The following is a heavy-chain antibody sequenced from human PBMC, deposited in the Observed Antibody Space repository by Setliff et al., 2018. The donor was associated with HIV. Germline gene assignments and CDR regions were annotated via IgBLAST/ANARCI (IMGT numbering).Heavy chain of an antibody. CDR2: IKPDGSDK. CDR3: AGRHRSGSYFDP. V-gene: IGHV3-7*01. J-gene: IGHJ5*02. CDR1: GFTFSAYW. Sequence: PGGSLRLSCAASGFTFSAYWMSWVRQAPGKGLERVANIKPDGSDKCYVDSVKGRFTISRDNAKNSLYPQMNSLRAEDTAVYYCAGRHRSGSYFDPWGQGTLVTVSS. D-gene: IGHD3-10*01.